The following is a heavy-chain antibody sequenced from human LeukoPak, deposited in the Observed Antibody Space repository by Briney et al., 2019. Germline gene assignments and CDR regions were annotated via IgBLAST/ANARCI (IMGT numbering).Heavy chain of an antibody. CDR1: GFTFSSHW. V-gene: IGHV3-74*03. J-gene: IGHJ2*01. D-gene: IGHD2-15*01. CDR2: INSDGSST. Sequence: PGGSLRLSCAASGFTFSSHWMHWVRQAPGKGLVWVSHINSDGSSTTYADSVKGRFTISRDNAKNTLYLQMNSLIAEDTAVYYCARGLEYCSGGSCYWYFDLWGRGTLVTVSS. CDR3: ARGLEYCSGGSCYWYFDL.